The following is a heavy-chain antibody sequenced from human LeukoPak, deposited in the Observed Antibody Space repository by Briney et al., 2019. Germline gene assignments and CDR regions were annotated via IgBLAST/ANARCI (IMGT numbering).Heavy chain of an antibody. CDR3: ATDFPCSGGSCYNDY. CDR2: IYSGGST. V-gene: IGHV3-53*01. D-gene: IGHD2-15*01. J-gene: IGHJ4*02. CDR1: GFTVSSNY. Sequence: GGSLRLSCAASGFTVSSNYMSWVRQAPGKGLEWVSVIYSGGSTYYADSVKGRFTISRDNSKNTLYLQMNSLRAEDTAVYYCATDFPCSGGSCYNDYWGQGTLVTVSS.